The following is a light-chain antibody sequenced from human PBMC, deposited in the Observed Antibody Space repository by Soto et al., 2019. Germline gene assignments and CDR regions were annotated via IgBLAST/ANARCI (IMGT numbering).Light chain of an antibody. J-gene: IGKJ5*01. CDR3: QQYGSSPPIT. Sequence: EIVLTQSPATLSAFPGDRVTLSCRASQALNTRLAWYQHKPGQAPRLLIYGASSRATGIPDRFSGSGSGTDFTLTINRLEPEDFALYYCQQYGSSPPITFGQGTRLEIK. V-gene: IGKV3-20*01. CDR2: GAS. CDR1: QALNTR.